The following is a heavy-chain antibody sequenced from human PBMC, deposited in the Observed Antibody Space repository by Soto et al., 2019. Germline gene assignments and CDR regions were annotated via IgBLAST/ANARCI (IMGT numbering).Heavy chain of an antibody. CDR3: ARDRGSCVFDY. CDR2: ISSSSSYI. Sequence: EVQLVESGGGLVKPGGSQRLSCAASGFTFSSYSMNWVRQAPGKGLEWVSSISSSSSYIYYADSVKGRFTISRDNAKNSLYLQMNSLRAEDTAVYYCARDRGSCVFDYWGQGTLVTVSS. D-gene: IGHD2-15*01. J-gene: IGHJ4*02. CDR1: GFTFSSYS. V-gene: IGHV3-21*01.